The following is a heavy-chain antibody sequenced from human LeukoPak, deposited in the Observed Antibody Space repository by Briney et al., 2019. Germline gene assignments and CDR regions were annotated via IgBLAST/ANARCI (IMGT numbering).Heavy chain of an antibody. J-gene: IGHJ1*01. D-gene: IGHD5-24*01. V-gene: IGHV1-69*06. CDR3: ARGPIDMATDRPAEYFHH. CDR2: IIPIFGAV. Sequence: SVKVSCKASGGTFNSYAISWVRQVPGQGLEWMGRIIPIFGAVDYAQKFQGRVTITADNSTSTAYMELISLKSKDTAVYYCARGPIDMATDRPAEYFHHWGQGTLVTVSS. CDR1: GGTFNSYA.